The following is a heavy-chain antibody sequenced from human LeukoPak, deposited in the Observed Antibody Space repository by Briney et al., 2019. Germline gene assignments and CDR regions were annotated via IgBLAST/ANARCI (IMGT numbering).Heavy chain of an antibody. D-gene: IGHD3-10*01. V-gene: IGHV4-34*01. CDR2: INHSGST. CDR1: GGSFSGYY. CDR3: ARGGGASMVRGVIRYWFDP. J-gene: IGHJ5*02. Sequence: PSETLSLTCAVYGGSFSGYYWSWIRQPPGKGLEWIGEINHSGSTNYNPSLKSRVTISVDTSKNQFSLKLSSVTAADTAVYYCARGGGASMVRGVIRYWFDPWGQGTLVTVSS.